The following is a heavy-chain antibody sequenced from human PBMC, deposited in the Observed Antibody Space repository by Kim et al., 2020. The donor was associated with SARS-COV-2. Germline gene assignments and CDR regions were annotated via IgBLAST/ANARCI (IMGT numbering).Heavy chain of an antibody. J-gene: IGHJ2*01. CDR3: ARLMATMDWYFDL. Sequence: TPAHKGRVTISVDTSKNQFSLKLSSVTAADTAVYYCARLMATMDWYFDLWGRGTLVTVSS. D-gene: IGHD5-12*01. V-gene: IGHV4-39*01.